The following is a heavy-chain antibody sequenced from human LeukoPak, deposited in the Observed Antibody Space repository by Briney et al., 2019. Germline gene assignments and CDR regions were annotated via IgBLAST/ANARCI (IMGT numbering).Heavy chain of an antibody. D-gene: IGHD1-1*01. V-gene: IGHV1-69*13. J-gene: IGHJ4*02. CDR3: ASSTTSVPLFSH. CDR1: GGTFSSYA. CDR2: IIPIFGTA. Sequence: SVKVSCKASGGTFSSYAISLVRQAPGQGLEWMGGIIPIFGTANYAQKFQGRVTITADESTSTAYMELSSLRSEDTAVYYCASSTTSVPLFSHWGQGTLVTVSS.